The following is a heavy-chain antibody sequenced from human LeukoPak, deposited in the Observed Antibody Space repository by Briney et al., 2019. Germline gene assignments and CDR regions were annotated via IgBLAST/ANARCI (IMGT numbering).Heavy chain of an antibody. CDR1: GFTVSSNY. V-gene: IGHV3-66*01. Sequence: GSLRLSCAASGFTVSSNYMSWVRQAPGKGLEWVSVIYSGGSTYYADSVKGRFTISRDNSKNTLYLQMNSLRAEDTAVYYCARDSSSSPSYYFDYWGQGTLVTVSS. CDR3: ARDSSSSPSYYFDY. D-gene: IGHD6-13*01. J-gene: IGHJ4*02. CDR2: IYSGGST.